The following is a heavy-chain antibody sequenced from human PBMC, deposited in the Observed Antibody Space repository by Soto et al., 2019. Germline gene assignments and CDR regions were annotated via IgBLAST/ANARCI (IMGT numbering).Heavy chain of an antibody. Sequence: ETLSLTCAVYGGSFSGYYWSWIRQPPGKGLEWIGEINHSGSTNYNPSLKSRVTISVDTSKNQFSLKLSSVTAADTAVYYCARARPTYYDFWSGYSYYYYGMDVWGQGTTVTVSS. CDR2: INHSGST. V-gene: IGHV4-34*01. J-gene: IGHJ6*02. CDR3: ARARPTYYDFWSGYSYYYYGMDV. CDR1: GGSFSGYY. D-gene: IGHD3-3*01.